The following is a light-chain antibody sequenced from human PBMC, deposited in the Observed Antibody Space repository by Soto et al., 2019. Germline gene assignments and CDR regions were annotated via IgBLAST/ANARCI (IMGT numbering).Light chain of an antibody. J-gene: IGLJ3*02. CDR3: GADHGSGSNFVWV. Sequence: QSVLTQPPSASASLGASVTLTCTLSSGYSNYKVDWYQQRPGKGPRFVMRVGTGGIVGSKGDGIPDRCSVLGSGLNRDLTIKNIQEEDESDYHCGADHGSGSNFVWVFGGGTKLTVL. V-gene: IGLV9-49*01. CDR2: VGTGGIVG. CDR1: SGYSNYK.